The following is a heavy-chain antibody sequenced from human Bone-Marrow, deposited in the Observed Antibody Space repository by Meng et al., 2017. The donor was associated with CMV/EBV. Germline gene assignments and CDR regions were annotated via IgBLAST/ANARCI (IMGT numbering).Heavy chain of an antibody. CDR2: INPNSGGT. D-gene: IGHD3-3*01. Sequence: ASVKVSCKASGYTFTGYYMHWVRQAPGQGLEWMGWINPNSGGTNYAQKFQGRVTMTRDTSISTAYMELSRLRSDDTVVYYGARVGVTIFGVVINYFDYWGQGTLVTVSS. J-gene: IGHJ4*02. V-gene: IGHV1-2*02. CDR1: GYTFTGYY. CDR3: ARVGVTIFGVVINYFDY.